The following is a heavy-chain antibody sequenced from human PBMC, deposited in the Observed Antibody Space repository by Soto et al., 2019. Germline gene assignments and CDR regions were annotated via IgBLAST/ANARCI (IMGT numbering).Heavy chain of an antibody. CDR3: ARHYSSGSRNWFDP. V-gene: IGHV4-39*01. CDR1: GGSINSSSYF. CDR2: IYYSGST. D-gene: IGHD6-19*01. J-gene: IGHJ5*02. Sequence: SETLSLTCSVSGGSINSSSYFWGWVRQPPGKGLEWIGSIYYSGSTYYNPSLRSRVTISVDTSKNQFSLKLSSVTAADTAVFYCARHYSSGSRNWFDPWGQGTLVTVPQ.